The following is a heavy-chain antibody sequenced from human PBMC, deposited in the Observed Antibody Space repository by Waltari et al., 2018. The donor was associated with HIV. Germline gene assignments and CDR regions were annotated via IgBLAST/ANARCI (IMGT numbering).Heavy chain of an antibody. Sequence: QVQLQESGPGLVKPSQTLSLTCTVSGASMSTGDCFWSWLRQSPGKGLEWIGDIHNGGSPYQNPSRISLMTMSVDTSKNQFSLKLTAVSAADTAIYCGARREDPSCYYVFWGQGTLVTVSS. V-gene: IGHV4-30-4*01. CDR3: ARREDPSCYYVF. CDR1: GASMSTGDCF. J-gene: IGHJ4*02. CDR2: IHNGGSP. D-gene: IGHD3-22*01.